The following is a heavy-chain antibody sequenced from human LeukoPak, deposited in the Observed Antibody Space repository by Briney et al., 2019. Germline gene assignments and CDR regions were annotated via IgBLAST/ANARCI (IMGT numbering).Heavy chain of an antibody. CDR1: GFTFSNYD. Sequence: GGSLRLSCAASGFTFSNYDMNWVRQAPGKGLEWVAVISYDGSNKYYADSVKGRFTISRDNSKNTLYLQMNSLRAEDTAVYYCARSLATSYYYMDVWGKGTTVTVSS. J-gene: IGHJ6*03. CDR2: ISYDGSNK. V-gene: IGHV3-30*03. D-gene: IGHD5-12*01. CDR3: ARSLATSYYYMDV.